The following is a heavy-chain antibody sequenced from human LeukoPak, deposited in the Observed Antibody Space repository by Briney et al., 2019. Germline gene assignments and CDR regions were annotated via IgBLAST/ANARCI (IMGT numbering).Heavy chain of an antibody. Sequence: GGSLRLSCAASGFTFSSYAMSWVRQAPGKGLEWVSAIRGSGCSTYYADSVKGRFTISRDNSKNTLYLQMNGLRAEDTAVYYCAKDSRYSSGWDPLDYWGQGTLVTVSS. CDR3: AKDSRYSSGWDPLDY. J-gene: IGHJ4*02. D-gene: IGHD6-19*01. V-gene: IGHV3-23*01. CDR1: GFTFSSYA. CDR2: IRGSGCST.